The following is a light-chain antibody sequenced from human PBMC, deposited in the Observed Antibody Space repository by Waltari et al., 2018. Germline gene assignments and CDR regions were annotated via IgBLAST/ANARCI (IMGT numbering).Light chain of an antibody. CDR1: QSVSFN. J-gene: IGKJ3*01. V-gene: IGKV3D-15*01. CDR3: QQYNNWPFT. Sequence: EIVMTQSPATLSVSPGERATLSCRANQSVSFNLAWDQQKPGQAPRLLSYGASTRATGIPARFRGSGSGTEFTLTISSLQSEDFVVYYCQQYNNWPFTFGPGTKVDIK. CDR2: GAS.